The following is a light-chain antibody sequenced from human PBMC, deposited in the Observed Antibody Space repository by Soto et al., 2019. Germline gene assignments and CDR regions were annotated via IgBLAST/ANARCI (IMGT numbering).Light chain of an antibody. CDR2: RDN. CDR3: SAWDDNIYGPV. V-gene: IGLV1-44*01. Sequence: QSVLTQPPSAYGTPGQRVAISCSGGSSDIGSNPVNWYLLLPGAAPKLLIYRDNQRPSGVPDRFSGSKSGTSASLTISGLQSEDEADYFCSAWDDNIYGPVFGGGTKLTVL. CDR1: SSDIGSNP. J-gene: IGLJ2*01.